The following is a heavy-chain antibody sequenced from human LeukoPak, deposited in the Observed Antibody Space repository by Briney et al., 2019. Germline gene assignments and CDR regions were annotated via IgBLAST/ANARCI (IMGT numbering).Heavy chain of an antibody. J-gene: IGHJ6*03. CDR2: IHSSGTT. D-gene: IGHD5-18*01. V-gene: IGHV4-4*07. CDR1: GVSMNYYF. CDR3: ARANTAMVTRGYYYYMDV. Sequence: SETLSLTCTVSGVSMNYYFWNWIRQPAGEGLQWIGRIHSSGTTNYNPSLKSRVTMSIDMSKNQFSLRLTSVTAADTAVYYCARANTAMVTRGYYYYMDVWGKGPRSPSP.